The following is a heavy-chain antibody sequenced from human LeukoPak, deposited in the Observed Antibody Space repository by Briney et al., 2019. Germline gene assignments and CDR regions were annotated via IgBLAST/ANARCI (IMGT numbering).Heavy chain of an antibody. Sequence: GGSLRLSCAASGFTFSSYSMNWVRQAPGKGLEWVSSISSSSSYIYYADSVKGRFTISRDNAKNSLYLQMNSLRAEDTAVYYCARDCNDFWSGYFHYYYYMDVWGKGTTVTVSS. D-gene: IGHD3-3*01. CDR3: ARDCNDFWSGYFHYYYYMDV. J-gene: IGHJ6*03. CDR2: ISSSSSYI. CDR1: GFTFSSYS. V-gene: IGHV3-21*01.